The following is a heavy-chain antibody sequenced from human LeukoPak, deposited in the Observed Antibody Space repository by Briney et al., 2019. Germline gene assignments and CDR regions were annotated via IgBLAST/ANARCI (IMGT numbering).Heavy chain of an antibody. CDR2: IYYSGST. D-gene: IGHD4-17*01. J-gene: IGHJ5*02. Sequence: SETLSLTCSVSGGSMSPYYWNWIRQPPGKGLEWIGYIYYSGSTNYNPSLKSRVTISVDTSKNQFSLKLSSVTAADTAVYYCARRGDYGGWFDPWGQGTLVTVSS. CDR1: GGSMSPYY. V-gene: IGHV4-59*01. CDR3: ARRGDYGGWFDP.